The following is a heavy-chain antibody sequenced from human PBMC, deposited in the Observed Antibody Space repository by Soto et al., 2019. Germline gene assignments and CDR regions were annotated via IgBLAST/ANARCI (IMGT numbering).Heavy chain of an antibody. CDR1: GFTFSSYG. CDR3: AKERGYSGYALFDY. CDR2: ISYDGSNK. V-gene: IGHV3-30*18. D-gene: IGHD5-12*01. J-gene: IGHJ4*02. Sequence: LRLSCAASGFTFSSYGMHWVRQAPGKGLEWVAVISYDGSNKYYADSVKGRFTISRDNSKNTLYLQMNSLRAEDTAVYYCAKERGYSGYALFDYWGQGTLVTVSS.